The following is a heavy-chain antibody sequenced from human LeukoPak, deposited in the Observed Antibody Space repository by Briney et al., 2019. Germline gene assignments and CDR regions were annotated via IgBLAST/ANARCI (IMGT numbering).Heavy chain of an antibody. CDR3: ATTRSSNVDAFDI. Sequence: SQTLSLTCAVSGGSISSGAYSWSWIRQPPGKGLEWIGYIYHSGSTYYNPSLKSRVTISVDTSKNQFSLKLSSVTAADTAVYYCATTRSSNVDAFDIWGQGTMVTVSS. V-gene: IGHV4-30-4*07. D-gene: IGHD2-8*01. CDR2: IYHSGST. CDR1: GGSISSGAYS. J-gene: IGHJ3*02.